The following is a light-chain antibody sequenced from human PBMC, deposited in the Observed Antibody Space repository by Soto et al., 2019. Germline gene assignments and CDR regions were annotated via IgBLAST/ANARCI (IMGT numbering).Light chain of an antibody. Sequence: TQSPSSVSASVGDRVTITCRASQAIDSWLACYQQKPGQAPTLLIYGASIRAAGIPDRFSGSGSGTDFTLTIRRLEPDDFAVYYRQQYGSSPRTFGQGTKVDIK. V-gene: IGKV3-20*01. J-gene: IGKJ1*01. CDR3: QQYGSSPRT. CDR2: GAS. CDR1: QAIDSW.